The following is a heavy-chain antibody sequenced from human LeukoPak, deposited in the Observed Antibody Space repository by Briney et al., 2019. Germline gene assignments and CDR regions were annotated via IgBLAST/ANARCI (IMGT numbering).Heavy chain of an antibody. CDR1: GGSISSYY. V-gene: IGHV4-59*01. J-gene: IGHJ2*01. CDR3: ARGGSGWYSGGYWYFDL. Sequence: SETLSLTCTVSGGSISSYYWSWIRQPPGKGLEWVGYIYYSGSTNYNPSLKSRVTISVDTSKNQFSLKLSSVTAADTAVYYCARGGSGWYSGGYWYFDLWGRGTLVTVSS. D-gene: IGHD6-19*01. CDR2: IYYSGST.